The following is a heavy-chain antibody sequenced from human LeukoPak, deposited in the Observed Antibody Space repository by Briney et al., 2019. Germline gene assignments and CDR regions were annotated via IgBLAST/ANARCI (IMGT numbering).Heavy chain of an antibody. CDR3: AKDSGYCTNGVCYDGVWGYYGMDV. CDR2: ISGSGGCT. D-gene: IGHD2-8*01. J-gene: IGHJ6*02. CDR1: GFTFSSYA. V-gene: IGHV3-23*01. Sequence: GGSLRLSCAASGFTFSSYAMSWVRQAPGKGLEWVSAISGSGGCTYYADSVKGRFTISRDNSKNTLYLQMNSLRAEDTAAYYCAKDSGYCTNGVCYDGVWGYYGMDVWGQGTTVTVSS.